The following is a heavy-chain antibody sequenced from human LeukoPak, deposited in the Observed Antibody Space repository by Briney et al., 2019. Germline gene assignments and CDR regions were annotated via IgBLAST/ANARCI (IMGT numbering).Heavy chain of an antibody. CDR3: AKGIGSSGYDPDSYYFDY. Sequence: GGSLRLSCAASGFTVSSNYMSWVRQAPGKGLEWVSAISGSGGSTYYADSVKGRFTISRDNSKNTLYLQMNSLRAEDTAVYYCAKGIGSSGYDPDSYYFDYWGQGTLVTVSS. V-gene: IGHV3-23*01. D-gene: IGHD5-12*01. CDR1: GFTVSSNY. J-gene: IGHJ4*02. CDR2: ISGSGGST.